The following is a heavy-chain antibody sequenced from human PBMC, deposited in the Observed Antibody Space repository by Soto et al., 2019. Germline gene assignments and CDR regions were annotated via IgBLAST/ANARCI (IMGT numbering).Heavy chain of an antibody. J-gene: IGHJ4*02. CDR1: GFTFSSYS. CDR2: ISGSGGST. Sequence: GGSLILSCAASGFTFSSYSMSWVRQAPGKGLEWVSAISGSGGSTYYADSVKGRFTISRDNSKNTLYLQMNSLRAEDTAVYYCAKMQARIVVVVAALDYWGQGTLVTVSS. CDR3: AKMQARIVVVVAALDY. D-gene: IGHD2-15*01. V-gene: IGHV3-23*01.